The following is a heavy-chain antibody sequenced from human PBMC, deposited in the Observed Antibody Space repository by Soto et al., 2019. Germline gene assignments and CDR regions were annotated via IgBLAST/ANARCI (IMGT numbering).Heavy chain of an antibody. J-gene: IGHJ4*02. Sequence: QVQLVQSGAEVKKPGASVKVSCKASGYTFTNYALHWVRQAPGQGLEWMGWINAGNGNTRSSQKFQGRVTITRDTSANTAYMELSSLRSEDTAVYYCARGLAAAGFWGQGTLVTVSS. CDR2: INAGNGNT. V-gene: IGHV1-3*01. CDR1: GYTFTNYA. CDR3: ARGLAAAGF. D-gene: IGHD6-13*01.